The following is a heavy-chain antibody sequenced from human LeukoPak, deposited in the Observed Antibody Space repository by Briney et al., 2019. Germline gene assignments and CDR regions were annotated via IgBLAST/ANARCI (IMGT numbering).Heavy chain of an antibody. CDR3: ARVHDTTGYHHYFDS. V-gene: IGHV3-30*04. CDR2: ISYHGSNE. CDR1: GFTFSTYP. D-gene: IGHD3-9*01. J-gene: IGHJ4*02. Sequence: GGSLRLSCEASGFTFSTYPMHWVRQAPDKGLEWVAMISYHGSNEYYADSVKGRFTISRDNSKNTLYLQMNNPRVEDTAIYYCARVHDTTGYHHYFDSWGQGTLVTVSS.